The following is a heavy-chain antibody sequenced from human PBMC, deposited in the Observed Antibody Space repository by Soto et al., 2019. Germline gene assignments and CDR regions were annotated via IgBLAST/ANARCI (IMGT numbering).Heavy chain of an antibody. Sequence: SETLSLTCTVSGGPISSSSYYWGWIRQPPGKGLEWIGSIYYSGSTYYNPSLKSRVTISVDTSKNQFSLKLSSVTAADTAVYYCARRNPPSWFDPWGQGTMVTVYS. CDR3: ARRNPPSWFDP. CDR1: GGPISSSSYY. CDR2: IYYSGST. V-gene: IGHV4-39*01. J-gene: IGHJ5*02.